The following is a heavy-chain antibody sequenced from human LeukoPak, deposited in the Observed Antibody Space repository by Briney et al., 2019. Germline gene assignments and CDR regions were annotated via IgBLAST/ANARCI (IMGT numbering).Heavy chain of an antibody. CDR3: AKARSAIVVVVAAIMF. Sequence: GGSLRLSCAASGFTFSSYAMSWVRQAPGKGLEWVSAISGSGGSTYYADSVKGRFTISRDKSKNTLYLQMNSLRAEDTAVYYCAKARSAIVVVVAAIMFWGQGTLVTVSS. CDR2: ISGSGGST. J-gene: IGHJ4*02. CDR1: GFTFSSYA. V-gene: IGHV3-23*01. D-gene: IGHD2-15*01.